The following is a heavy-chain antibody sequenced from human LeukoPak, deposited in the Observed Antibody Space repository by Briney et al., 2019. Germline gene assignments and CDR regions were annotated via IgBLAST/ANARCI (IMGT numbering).Heavy chain of an antibody. CDR2: IYTSGST. J-gene: IGHJ4*02. CDR3: AREDYYGSGSYFSYFDY. CDR1: GGSISSHY. Sequence: SETLSLTCTVSGGSISSHYWSWIRQPAGKGLEWIGRIYTSGSTNYNPSLKSRVTMSVDTSKNQFSLKLSSVTAADTAVYYCAREDYYGSGSYFSYFDYWGQGTLVTVSS. V-gene: IGHV4-4*07. D-gene: IGHD3-10*01.